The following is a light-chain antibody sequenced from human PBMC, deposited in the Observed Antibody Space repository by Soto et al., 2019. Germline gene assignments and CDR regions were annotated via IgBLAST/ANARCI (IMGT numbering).Light chain of an antibody. Sequence: EIVMTQSPVTLSVSPGERATLSCRASQSISSDLAWYQLKPGQAPRLLIYVASTRATGVPARFTGSGSGTEFTLTISSLQSADFAVYYCHHYNHWPWTFGQGTKVEIK. J-gene: IGKJ1*01. CDR1: QSISSD. CDR2: VAS. V-gene: IGKV3-15*01. CDR3: HHYNHWPWT.